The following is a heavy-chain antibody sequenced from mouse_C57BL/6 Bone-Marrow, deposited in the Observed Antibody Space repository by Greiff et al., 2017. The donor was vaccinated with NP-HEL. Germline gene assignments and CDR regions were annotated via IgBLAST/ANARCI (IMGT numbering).Heavy chain of an antibody. J-gene: IGHJ2*01. CDR3: AREYLDY. Sequence: DVQLVESEGGLVQPGSSMKLSCTASGYTFSDYYMAWVRQVPEKGLEWVVNSNYDGSSTYYLDSMKSRFIISRDNAKNILYLQMSSLKSEDTAKYYCAREYLDYWGQGTTLTVSS. V-gene: IGHV5-16*01. CDR1: GYTFSDYY. CDR2: SNYDGSST.